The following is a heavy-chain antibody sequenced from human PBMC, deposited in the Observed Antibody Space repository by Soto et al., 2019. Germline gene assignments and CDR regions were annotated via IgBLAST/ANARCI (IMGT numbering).Heavy chain of an antibody. D-gene: IGHD4-17*01. CDR1: GFTFSSYA. CDR3: VKPPAYGDYRRYYFDY. Sequence: EVQLLESGGGLVQPGGSLRLSCAASGFTFSSYAMSWVRQAPGKGLEWVSAISGSGGSTYYADSVKGRFTISRDNSKNTLYLQMNSLRAEDTAVYYCVKPPAYGDYRRYYFDYWGQGTLVTVSS. V-gene: IGHV3-23*01. CDR2: ISGSGGST. J-gene: IGHJ4*02.